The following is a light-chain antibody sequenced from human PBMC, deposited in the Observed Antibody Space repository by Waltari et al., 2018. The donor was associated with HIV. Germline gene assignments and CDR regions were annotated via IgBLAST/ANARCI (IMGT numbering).Light chain of an antibody. J-gene: IGLJ2*01. CDR3: CSYAGSSVV. CDR2: EVS. V-gene: IGLV2-23*02. CDR1: SSVLWSYNL. Sequence: QSALTQPASVSGFPGQLITNSSTETSSVLWSYNLGSWYQHHPGKAPKLLLYEVSKRPSGVSNRFSGSKSGNTASLTISGLQAEDEADYYCCSYAGSSVVFGGGTKLTVL.